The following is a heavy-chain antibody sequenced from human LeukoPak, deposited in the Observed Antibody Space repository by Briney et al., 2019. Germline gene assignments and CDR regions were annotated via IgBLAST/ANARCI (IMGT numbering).Heavy chain of an antibody. D-gene: IGHD5-12*01. CDR3: ARDRGYSGYDYGLDY. V-gene: IGHV4-59*01. Sequence: PSETLSLTCTVSGGSIGSYYWSWIRQPPGKGLEWIGYIYYSGSTNYNPSLKSRVTISVDTSKNQFSLKLSSVTAADTAVYYCARDRGYSGYDYGLDYWGQGTLVTVSS. CDR1: GGSIGSYY. CDR2: IYYSGST. J-gene: IGHJ4*02.